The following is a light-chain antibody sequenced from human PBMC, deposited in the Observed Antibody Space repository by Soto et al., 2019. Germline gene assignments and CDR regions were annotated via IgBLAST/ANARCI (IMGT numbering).Light chain of an antibody. J-gene: IGLJ1*01. Sequence: QSALTQPASVSGSPGQSIAISCTGSSSDVGIYNYVSWYQQHPGKVPKLIIYEGTNRPSGVSNRFSGSKSGNTASLTISGRQAADEADDYCSSYKTSSTRVFGTGTKLTVL. V-gene: IGLV2-14*01. CDR2: EGT. CDR3: SSYKTSSTRV. CDR1: SSDVGIYNY.